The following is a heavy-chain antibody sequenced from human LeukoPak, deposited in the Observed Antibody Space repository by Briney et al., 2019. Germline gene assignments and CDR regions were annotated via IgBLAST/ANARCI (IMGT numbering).Heavy chain of an antibody. CDR3: AATNVLLWFGELSKTAYFDY. Sequence: PSETLSLTCAVYGGSFSGYYWSWIRQPPGKGLEWIGEINHSGSTNYNPSLKSRVTISVDTSKNQFSLKLSSVTAADTAVYYCAATNVLLWFGELSKTAYFDYWGQGTLVTVSS. CDR1: GGSFSGYY. V-gene: IGHV4-34*01. J-gene: IGHJ4*02. CDR2: INHSGST. D-gene: IGHD3-10*01.